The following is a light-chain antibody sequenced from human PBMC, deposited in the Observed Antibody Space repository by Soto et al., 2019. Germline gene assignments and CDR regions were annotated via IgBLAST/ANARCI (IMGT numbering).Light chain of an antibody. V-gene: IGKV3-20*01. CDR3: QQYDTSPRT. Sequence: EMVLTQSPGTLSLSPGERATLSCRASQSVFNNHIGWYQQKPGQAPRRLIFGASTRATGIPDRFSGSGSGTDFTLTISRLEPEDFAVYYCQQYDTSPRTFGQGTKVDIK. CDR2: GAS. CDR1: QSVFNNH. J-gene: IGKJ1*01.